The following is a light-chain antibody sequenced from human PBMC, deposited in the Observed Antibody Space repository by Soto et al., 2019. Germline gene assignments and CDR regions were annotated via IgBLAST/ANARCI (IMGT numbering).Light chain of an antibody. CDR1: SSDVGGYNY. V-gene: IGLV2-14*01. CDR3: SSYTTSNTRQIV. J-gene: IGLJ1*01. CDR2: DVS. Sequence: HSVLTQPASGSGFPGQSITISCTGTSSDVGGYNYVSWYQQHPGKAPKFMIYDVSNRPSGVSNRFSGSKSGNTASLTISGLQAEDEADYYCSSYTTSNTRQIVFGTGTKVTVL.